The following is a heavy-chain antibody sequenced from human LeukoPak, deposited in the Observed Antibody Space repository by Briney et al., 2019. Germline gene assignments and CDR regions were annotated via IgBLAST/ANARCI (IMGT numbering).Heavy chain of an antibody. CDR2: MNSDGSTT. Sequence: GGSLRLSCAASGLTFRSYWMHWVRQAPGKGLVWVSRMNSDGSTTTYADSVKGRFTISRDNAKNTLYLQMNSLRAEDTAVYYCARAGFYSTGNWFDPWGQGTLVTVSS. D-gene: IGHD6-19*01. CDR3: ARAGFYSTGNWFDP. V-gene: IGHV3-74*01. CDR1: GLTFRSYW. J-gene: IGHJ5*02.